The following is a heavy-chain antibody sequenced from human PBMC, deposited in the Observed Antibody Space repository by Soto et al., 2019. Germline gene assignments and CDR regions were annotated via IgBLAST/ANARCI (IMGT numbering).Heavy chain of an antibody. D-gene: IGHD6-13*01. V-gene: IGHV3-48*02. CDR1: GFTFSSYS. J-gene: IGHJ6*02. CDR3: ARAEAAAARSYYGMDV. CDR2: ISSSSSTI. Sequence: GGSLRLSCAASGFTFSSYSMNWVRQAPGKGLEWVSYISSSSSTIYYADSVKGRFTISRDNAKNSLYLQMNSLRDEDTAVYYCARAEAAAARSYYGMDVWGQGTTVTVSS.